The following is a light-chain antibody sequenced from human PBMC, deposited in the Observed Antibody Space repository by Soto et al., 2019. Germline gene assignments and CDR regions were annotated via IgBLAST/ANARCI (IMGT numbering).Light chain of an antibody. Sequence: DSVMTQSPDSLTVSLGERATISCKSSQSLLYSSTNKNYLAWYQQKPGQPPKLLISWASIRESGVPERFSGSGSGTDFTLTISSLQAEDVAVYYCQQYYSSVTFGQGTRLEIK. V-gene: IGKV4-1*01. CDR2: WAS. CDR1: QSLLYSSTNKNY. CDR3: QQYYSSVT. J-gene: IGKJ5*01.